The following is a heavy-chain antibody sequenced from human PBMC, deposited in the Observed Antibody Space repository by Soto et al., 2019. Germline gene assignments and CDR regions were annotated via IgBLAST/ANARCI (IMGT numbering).Heavy chain of an antibody. V-gene: IGHV5-51*01. CDR3: ARSRPKTDRYDYYGMDV. CDR1: GYNFASYW. D-gene: IGHD3-9*01. J-gene: IGHJ6*02. Sequence: GESLKISCKTSGYNFASYWIGWVRQMPGKGLEWMGIIDPDDSYARYSPSFQGQVTISADKSISTAYLQWSSLRASDTAMYYCARSRPKTDRYDYYGMDVWGLGTTVTVS. CDR2: IDPDDSYA.